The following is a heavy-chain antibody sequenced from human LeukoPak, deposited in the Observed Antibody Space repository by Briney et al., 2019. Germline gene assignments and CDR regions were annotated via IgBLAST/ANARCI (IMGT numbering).Heavy chain of an antibody. D-gene: IGHD6-19*01. CDR3: ARRAQYSSGWYDAFDI. CDR1: GGSISSSY. Sequence: SETLSLTCTVSGGSISSSYWSWIRQAPGKGLEWIGYIYSSGSTNYNPSLKSPVTISVDTSKNQFSLKLSSVTAADTAVYYCARRAQYSSGWYDAFDIWGQGTMVTVSS. J-gene: IGHJ3*02. V-gene: IGHV4-59*08. CDR2: IYSSGST.